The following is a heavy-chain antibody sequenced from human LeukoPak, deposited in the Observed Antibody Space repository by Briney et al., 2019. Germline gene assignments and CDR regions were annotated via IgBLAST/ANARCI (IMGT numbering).Heavy chain of an antibody. CDR3: ARVVSTVTTWAPYFDY. CDR2: ISSSSSTI. CDR1: GFTFSSYS. V-gene: IGHV3-48*01. D-gene: IGHD4-17*01. J-gene: IGHJ4*02. Sequence: GGSLRLSCTASGFTFSSYSMNWVRQAPGKGLEWVSYISSSSSTIYYADSVKGRFTISRDNAKNSLYLQMNSLRAEDTAVYYCARVVSTVTTWAPYFDYWGQGTLVTVSS.